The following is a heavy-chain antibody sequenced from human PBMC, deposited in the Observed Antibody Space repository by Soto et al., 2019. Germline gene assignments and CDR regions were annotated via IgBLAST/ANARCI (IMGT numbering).Heavy chain of an antibody. CDR3: ARVRYGSGSYLHAFDY. V-gene: IGHV4-59*01. J-gene: IGHJ4*02. CDR2: IYYTGST. Sequence: SETLSLTCTVSGGSINSFYWSWIRQSPGKGLEWIGYIYYTGSTVYNPSLKRRTTISLDTSKNQFSLNLTSVTAADTAVYYCARVRYGSGSYLHAFDYWGQGTLVTVSS. CDR1: GGSINSFY. D-gene: IGHD3-10*01.